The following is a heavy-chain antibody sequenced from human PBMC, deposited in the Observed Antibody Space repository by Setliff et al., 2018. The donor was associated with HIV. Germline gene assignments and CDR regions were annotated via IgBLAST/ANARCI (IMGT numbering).Heavy chain of an antibody. CDR3: AKDGKDAFDI. V-gene: IGHV3-23*01. Sequence: GGSLRLSCAASGFTFSSYAMSWVRQAPGKGLEWVSVGSGSGDNALYADSVKGRFTTSRDNSKNTLYLQMNRLRVEDTATYYCAKDGKDAFDIWGQGTMVTVSS. D-gene: IGHD1-26*01. J-gene: IGHJ3*02. CDR1: GFTFSSYA. CDR2: GSGSGDNA.